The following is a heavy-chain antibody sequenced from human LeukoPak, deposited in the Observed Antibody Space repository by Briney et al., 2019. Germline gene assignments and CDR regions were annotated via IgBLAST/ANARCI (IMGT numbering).Heavy chain of an antibody. J-gene: IGHJ4*02. CDR2: INPNGGST. V-gene: IGHV1-46*01. D-gene: IGHD1-26*01. CDR3: ARGCSGSFRSGGCY. Sequence: GASVKVSCKASGYTFTNYYVHWVRQAPGQGLEWMGLINPNGGSTNCAQKFQGRVTMTRDTSTSTVYMELSSLRSEDTVVYYCARGCSGSFRSGGCYWGQGTLVTVSS. CDR1: GYTFTNYY.